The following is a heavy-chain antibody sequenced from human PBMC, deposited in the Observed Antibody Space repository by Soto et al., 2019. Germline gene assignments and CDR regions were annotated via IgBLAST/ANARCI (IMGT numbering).Heavy chain of an antibody. Sequence: LEMLSLTGTVTGGCIKSRSGYWGRILKPPGKGLELIGSIYYSGRTYNNPSLRSRVSMSIDTSKDQFSLKLKSATAADTALYFCARQRTSVVTRAYFDVWGPGALVTVSS. V-gene: IGHV4-39*01. D-gene: IGHD2-21*02. J-gene: IGHJ4*02. CDR3: ARQRTSVVTRAYFDV. CDR1: GGCIKSRSGY. CDR2: IYYSGRT.